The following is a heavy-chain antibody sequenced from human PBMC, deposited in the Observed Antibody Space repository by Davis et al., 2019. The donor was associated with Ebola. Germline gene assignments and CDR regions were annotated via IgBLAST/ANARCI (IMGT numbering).Heavy chain of an antibody. CDR3: ARNSPGGEVDY. CDR2: ISWNSGRI. Sequence: SLKISCVASGFRFGDYAMHWVRQGPGKGLEWVSSISWNSGRIGYADSLKGRFTISRDNAKNSLYLQMNSLRAEDTAVYYCARNSPGGEVDYWGQGTLVTVSS. CDR1: GFRFGDYA. J-gene: IGHJ4*02. V-gene: IGHV3-9*01. D-gene: IGHD1-7*01.